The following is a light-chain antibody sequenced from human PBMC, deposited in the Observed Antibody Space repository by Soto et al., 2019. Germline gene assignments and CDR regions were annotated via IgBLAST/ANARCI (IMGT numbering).Light chain of an antibody. V-gene: IGKV1-5*01. CDR1: QSISRW. CDR3: QQYNSPAT. Sequence: DIQMTQSPSTLSASVGDRVTITCRASQSISRWLTWYQQKPGKAPKVLIYDASSLESGVPSRFSGSGSGTEFTLTITILQPDDVGTYYCQQYNSPATFGQGTKLEIK. J-gene: IGKJ2*01. CDR2: DAS.